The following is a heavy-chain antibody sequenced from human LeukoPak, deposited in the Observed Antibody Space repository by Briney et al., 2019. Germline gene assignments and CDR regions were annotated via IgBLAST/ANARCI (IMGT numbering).Heavy chain of an antibody. Sequence: SETLSLTCTVSGGSISSYYWSWIRQPPGKGLEWIGYIYYSGSTNYNPSLKSRVTMSVDTSKNQFSLKLSSVTAADTAVYYCARVGIVGATYYFDYWGQGTLVTVSS. V-gene: IGHV4-59*12. CDR1: GGSISSYY. J-gene: IGHJ4*02. D-gene: IGHD1-26*01. CDR2: IYYSGST. CDR3: ARVGIVGATYYFDY.